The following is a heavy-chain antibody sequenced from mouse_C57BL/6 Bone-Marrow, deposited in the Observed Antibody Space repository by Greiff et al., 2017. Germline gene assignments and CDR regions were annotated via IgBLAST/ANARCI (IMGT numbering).Heavy chain of an antibody. V-gene: IGHV5-4*01. CDR1: GFTFSSYA. CDR2: ISDGGSYT. D-gene: IGHD2-1*01. J-gene: IGHJ2*01. Sequence: EVHLVESGGGLVKPGGSLKLSCAASGFTFSSYAMSWVRQTPEKRLEWVATISDGGSYTYYPDNVKGRFTISRDNAKNNLYLQRSHLKSEDTAMYYCARMGNYAYFDYWGQGTTLTVSS. CDR3: ARMGNYAYFDY.